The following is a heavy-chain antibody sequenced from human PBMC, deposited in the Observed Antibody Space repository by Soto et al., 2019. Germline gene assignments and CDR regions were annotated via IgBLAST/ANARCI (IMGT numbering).Heavy chain of an antibody. CDR3: ARVNYDFWSGYSQPSRGAYYFDY. V-gene: IGHV3-7*01. Sequence: GGSLRLSCAASGFTFSSYWMSWVRQEPGKGLEWVANIKQDGSEKYYVDSVKGRFTISRDNAKNSLYLQMNSLRAEDTAVYYCARVNYDFWSGYSQPSRGAYYFDYWGQGTLVTVSS. D-gene: IGHD3-3*01. CDR2: IKQDGSEK. CDR1: GFTFSSYW. J-gene: IGHJ4*02.